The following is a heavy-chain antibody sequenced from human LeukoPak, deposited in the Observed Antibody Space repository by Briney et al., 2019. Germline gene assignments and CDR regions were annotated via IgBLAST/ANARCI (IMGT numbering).Heavy chain of an antibody. CDR2: IRSKANSYAT. CDR3: TTNSPVASRYYYGMDV. J-gene: IGHJ6*02. D-gene: IGHD6-19*01. CDR1: GFTFSGSA. Sequence: GGSLRLSCAASGFTFSGSAMHWVRQASGKGLEWVGRIRSKANSYATAYAASVKGRFTTSRDDSKNTAYLQMNSLKTEDTAVYYCTTNSPVASRYYYGMDVWGQGTTVTVSS. V-gene: IGHV3-73*01.